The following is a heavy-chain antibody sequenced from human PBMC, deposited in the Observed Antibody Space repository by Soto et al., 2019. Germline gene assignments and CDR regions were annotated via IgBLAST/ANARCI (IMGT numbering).Heavy chain of an antibody. CDR2: IIPIFGTA. J-gene: IGHJ6*02. Sequence: QVQLVQSGAEVKKPGSSVKVSCKASGGTFSSYAISWVRQAPGQGLEWMGGIIPIFGTANYAQKFQGRVTITAVESTSTASMELSSLRSEDTAVYYCARGGSYGDYVGYYYFGMDVWGQGTTVTVSS. V-gene: IGHV1-69*01. CDR3: ARGGSYGDYVGYYYFGMDV. D-gene: IGHD4-17*01. CDR1: GGTFSSYA.